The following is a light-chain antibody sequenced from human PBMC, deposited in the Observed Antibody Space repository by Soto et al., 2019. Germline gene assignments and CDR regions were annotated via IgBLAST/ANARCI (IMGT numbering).Light chain of an antibody. CDR1: QSINMW. CDR3: QQSYSTPLFT. V-gene: IGKV1-5*03. Sequence: DIQMTQSPSTLSASVGDRVTITCRASQSINMWLAWYQQKPGKAPKLLIYKASFLESGVPSRLSGSGSGTDFTLTIRSLQPDDSATYYCQQSYSTPLFTFGPGTKVDIK. J-gene: IGKJ3*01. CDR2: KAS.